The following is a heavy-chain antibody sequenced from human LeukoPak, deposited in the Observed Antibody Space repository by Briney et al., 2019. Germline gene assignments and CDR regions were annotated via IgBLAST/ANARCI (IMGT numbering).Heavy chain of an antibody. J-gene: IGHJ3*02. CDR1: GGSISSYY. V-gene: IGHV4-59*08. Sequence: PSETLSLTCTVSGGSISSYYWSWIRQPPGKGLEWIGYIYYSGSTNYNPSLKSRVTISVDTSKNQFSLKLSSVTAADTAVYYCAAIGSLHDAFDIWGQGTMVTVSS. CDR3: AAIGSLHDAFDI. CDR2: IYYSGST.